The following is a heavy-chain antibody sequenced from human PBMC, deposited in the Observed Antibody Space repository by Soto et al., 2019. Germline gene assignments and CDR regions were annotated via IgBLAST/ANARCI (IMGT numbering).Heavy chain of an antibody. CDR2: ISGSGGST. D-gene: IGHD2-15*01. CDR3: AKGSAVEVSDIVVVIGMDV. V-gene: IGHV3-23*01. Sequence: PGGSLRLSCAASGFTFSSYAMSWVRQAPGKGLEWVSAISGSGGSTYYADSVKGRFTISRDNSKNTLYLQMNSLRAEDTAVYYCAKGSAVEVSDIVVVIGMDVWGQGTTVTVSS. CDR1: GFTFSSYA. J-gene: IGHJ6*02.